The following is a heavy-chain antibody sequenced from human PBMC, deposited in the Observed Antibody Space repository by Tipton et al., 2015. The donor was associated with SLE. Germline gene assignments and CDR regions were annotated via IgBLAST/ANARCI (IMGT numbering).Heavy chain of an antibody. J-gene: IGHJ4*02. CDR2: IYSSGST. CDR1: GGSITSHY. V-gene: IGHV4-4*08. D-gene: IGHD6-19*01. Sequence: TLSLTCTVSGGSITSHYWSWIRQPPGKGLEWIGYIYSSGSTNYNPSLRSRVTISVDTAKNQFSLRLNSVTAADTAVYYCASSVAVTGVYFDYWGQGTLVTVSP. CDR3: ASSVAVTGVYFDY.